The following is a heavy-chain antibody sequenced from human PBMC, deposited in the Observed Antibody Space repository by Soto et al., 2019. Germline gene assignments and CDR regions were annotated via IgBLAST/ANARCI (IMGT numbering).Heavy chain of an antibody. CDR1: GFTFSSYW. J-gene: IGHJ3*02. D-gene: IGHD6-13*01. Sequence: GWSLRLSCAASGFTFSSYWMHWVRQAPGKGLVWVSRINSDGSSTSYADSVKGRFTISRDNAKNTLYLQMNSLRAEDTAVYYCAREGGRQQLSPDAFDIWGQGTMVTVSS. V-gene: IGHV3-74*01. CDR2: INSDGSST. CDR3: AREGGRQQLSPDAFDI.